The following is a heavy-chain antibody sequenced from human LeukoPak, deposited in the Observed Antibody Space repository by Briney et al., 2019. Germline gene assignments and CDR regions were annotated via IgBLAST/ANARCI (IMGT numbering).Heavy chain of an antibody. CDR1: GGSFSGYY. CDR2: INDRGRT. V-gene: IGHV4-34*01. Sequence: SETLSLTCAVYGGSFSGYYWSWLRQPPGKGLEWIGEINDRGRTNYKASLKSRVTILVDTSKNQFSLRLSSVTAADTAVYYCARALFVTGSDVGYWGQGTLVTVSS. CDR3: ARALFVTGSDVGY. D-gene: IGHD3-9*01. J-gene: IGHJ4*02.